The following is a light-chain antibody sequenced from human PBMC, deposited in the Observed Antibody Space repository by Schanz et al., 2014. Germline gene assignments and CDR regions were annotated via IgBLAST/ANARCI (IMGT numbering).Light chain of an antibody. Sequence: QSVLTQPPSVSGSPGQSITISCTGTSSDVGGYNYVSWYQQHPGTVPKPMIYNVNTRPSGVPDRFSGSKSGTSASLAITGLQGEDEADYYCQSYDSTLRRVFGGGTKLTVL. V-gene: IGLV2-11*01. CDR2: NVN. CDR1: SSDVGGYNY. J-gene: IGLJ2*01. CDR3: QSYDSTLRRV.